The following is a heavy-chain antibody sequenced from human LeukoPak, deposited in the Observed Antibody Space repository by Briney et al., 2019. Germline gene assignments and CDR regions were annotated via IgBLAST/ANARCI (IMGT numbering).Heavy chain of an antibody. V-gene: IGHV1-69*05. Sequence: SVKVSCKASGGTFSSYAISWVRQAPGQGLEWMGRIIPIFGTANYAQKFQGRVTITTDESTSTTYMELSSLRSEDTAVYYCAREGNYVSRYFDYWGQGTLVTVSS. CDR1: GGTFSSYA. CDR3: AREGNYVSRYFDY. J-gene: IGHJ4*02. CDR2: IIPIFGTA. D-gene: IGHD4-11*01.